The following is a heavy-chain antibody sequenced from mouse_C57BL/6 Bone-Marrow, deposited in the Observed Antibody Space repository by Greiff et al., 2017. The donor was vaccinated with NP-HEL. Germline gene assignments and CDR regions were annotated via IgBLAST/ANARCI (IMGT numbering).Heavy chain of an antibody. Sequence: VQRVESGPGLVAPSQSLSITCTVSGFSLTSYGVDWVRQSPGKGLEWLGVIWGVGSTNYNSALKSRLSISKDNSKSQVFLKMNSLQTDDTAMYYCASVYGSSYSYFDVWGTGTTVTVSS. CDR1: GFSLTSYG. V-gene: IGHV2-6*01. CDR3: ASVYGSSYSYFDV. J-gene: IGHJ1*03. CDR2: IWGVGST. D-gene: IGHD1-1*01.